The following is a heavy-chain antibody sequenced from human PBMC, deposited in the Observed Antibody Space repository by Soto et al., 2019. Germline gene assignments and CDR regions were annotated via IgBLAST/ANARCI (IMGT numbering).Heavy chain of an antibody. CDR2: IRSKANSYAT. J-gene: IGHJ6*03. V-gene: IGHV3-73*01. CDR1: GFTFSGSA. Sequence: GGSLRLSCAASGFTFSGSAMHWVRQASGKGLEWVGRIRSKANSYATAYAASVKGRFTISRDDSKNTAYLQMNSLKTEDTAVYYCTGSIAARPVYYYMDVWGKGTTVTVSS. D-gene: IGHD6-6*01. CDR3: TGSIAARPVYYYMDV.